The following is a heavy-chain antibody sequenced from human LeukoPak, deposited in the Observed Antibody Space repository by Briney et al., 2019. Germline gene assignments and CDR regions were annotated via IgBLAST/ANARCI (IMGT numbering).Heavy chain of an antibody. J-gene: IGHJ4*02. CDR2: IHNTGST. Sequence: PSETLSLTCTVSGGSISSYYWIWIRQPPCKELEWIGYIHNTGSTNQHPALKSRVSISVDTSKNQFSLRLSSVTAADTAVYYCASDKSGWYFDYWGQGTLVTVSS. D-gene: IGHD6-19*01. CDR1: GGSISSYY. CDR3: ASDKSGWYFDY. V-gene: IGHV4-59*08.